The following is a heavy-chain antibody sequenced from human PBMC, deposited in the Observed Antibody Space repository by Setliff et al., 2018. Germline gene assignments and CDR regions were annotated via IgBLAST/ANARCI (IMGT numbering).Heavy chain of an antibody. Sequence: SETLSLTCAVYGGSFSDYYWNWIRQPPGKGLEWIGEISHSGSTNYNPSLKSRVTISVDTSKNQFSLNLNSVTAADTALYYCAKESLAINTRWFDPWGQGILVTVS. V-gene: IGHV4-34*01. CDR2: ISHSGST. J-gene: IGHJ5*02. CDR3: AKESLAINTRWFDP. CDR1: GGSFSDYY. D-gene: IGHD3-3*02.